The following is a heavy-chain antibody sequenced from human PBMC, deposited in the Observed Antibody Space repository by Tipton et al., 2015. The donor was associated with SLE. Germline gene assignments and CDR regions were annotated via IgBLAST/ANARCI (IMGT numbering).Heavy chain of an antibody. CDR3: ARGGENWGLRYFDL. CDR1: GGSFSGYA. Sequence: TLSLTCAVYGGSFSGYAWTWIRQPPGKGLEWIGEINHSGSTDYSPSLKSRVTISVESSKNLFSLKVTSVTAADAAVYYCARGGENWGLRYFDLWGRGTLVTVSS. CDR2: INHSGST. D-gene: IGHD7-27*01. V-gene: IGHV4-34*01. J-gene: IGHJ2*01.